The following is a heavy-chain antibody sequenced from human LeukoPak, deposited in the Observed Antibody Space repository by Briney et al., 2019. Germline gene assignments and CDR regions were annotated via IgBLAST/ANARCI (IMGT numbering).Heavy chain of an antibody. V-gene: IGHV1-2*02. J-gene: IGHJ6*02. CDR2: INPSSGGT. Sequence: ASVKVSCKASGYTFTGYYMYWVRQAPGQGLEWMGWINPSSGGTNYAQKFQGRVTMTRDTSINTAYMEVSRLRSDDTAVYYCARDPQYVSIAAAGTGYYYGMDVWGQGTTVTVSS. D-gene: IGHD6-13*01. CDR1: GYTFTGYY. CDR3: ARDPQYVSIAAAGTGYYYGMDV.